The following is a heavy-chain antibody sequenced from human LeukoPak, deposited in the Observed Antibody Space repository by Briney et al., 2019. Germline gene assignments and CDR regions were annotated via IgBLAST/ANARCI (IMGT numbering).Heavy chain of an antibody. CDR2: IYPGDSDT. D-gene: IGHD3-3*01. J-gene: IGHJ4*02. Sequence: GESLKISCKGSGYSFTSYWIGWVRQMPGKGLEWMGIIYPGDSDTRYSPSFQGQVTISADKSISTAYLQWSSLKASDTAMYYCARRGEVYDFWSGYHTKYYFDYWGQGTLVTVSS. CDR3: ARRGEVYDFWSGYHTKYYFDY. V-gene: IGHV5-51*01. CDR1: GYSFTSYW.